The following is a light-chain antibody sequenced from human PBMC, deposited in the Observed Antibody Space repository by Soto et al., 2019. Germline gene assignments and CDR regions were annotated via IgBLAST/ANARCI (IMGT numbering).Light chain of an antibody. Sequence: EIVLAQSPGTLSLSPGERATLSCRASQSISSNFLAWYQQKPGQAPRLLIYGASSRATGIPDRFSGSGSGTDFTITISRLESEDFAVYSCQQYGSSPLTFGGGTKVEIK. J-gene: IGKJ4*01. CDR1: QSISSNF. CDR2: GAS. V-gene: IGKV3-20*01. CDR3: QQYGSSPLT.